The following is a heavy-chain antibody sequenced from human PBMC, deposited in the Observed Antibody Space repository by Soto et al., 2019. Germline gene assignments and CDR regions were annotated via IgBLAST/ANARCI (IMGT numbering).Heavy chain of an antibody. D-gene: IGHD2-15*01. CDR3: APDRCSGGSSYGWFDP. Sequence: EVQLVESGGGLVQPGGSLRLSCAASGFTFSSYSMNWVRQAPGKGLEWVSYISSSSSTIYYADSVKGRFTISRDNAKNSLYLQMNSLRAENMAVYYCAPDRCSGGSSYGWFDPWGLGTLVTVSS. CDR2: ISSSSSTI. V-gene: IGHV3-48*01. CDR1: GFTFSSYS. J-gene: IGHJ5*02.